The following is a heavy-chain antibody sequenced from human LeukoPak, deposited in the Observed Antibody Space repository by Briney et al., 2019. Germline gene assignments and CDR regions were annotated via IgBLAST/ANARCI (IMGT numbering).Heavy chain of an antibody. CDR1: GFTFSNAR. D-gene: IGHD3-9*01. CDR2: IKSKTDGGTT. CDR3: TTNTYYDILTGYSHLDY. J-gene: IGHJ4*02. V-gene: IGHV3-15*01. Sequence: GGSLRLSCAASGFTFSNARMSWVRQAPGKGLEWVGRIKSKTDGGTTDYAAPVKGRFTISRDDSKNTLYLQMNSLKTEDTAVYYCTTNTYYDILTGYSHLDYWGQGTLVTVSS.